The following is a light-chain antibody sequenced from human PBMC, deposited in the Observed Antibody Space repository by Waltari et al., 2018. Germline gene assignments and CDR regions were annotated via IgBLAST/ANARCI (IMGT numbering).Light chain of an antibody. J-gene: IGLJ2*01. Sequence: SMLTPQPSVSGDPGQRVTISCTGSGSNIGTAYHGHSYQQVPGRAPKLLIYDDSHRPSGVPDRFSGSKSGTSASLAITGLQAEDEAEYFCQSYDSGLNGLFFGGGTKVTVL. CDR1: GSNIGTAYH. CDR2: DDS. CDR3: QSYDSGLNGLF. V-gene: IGLV1-40*01.